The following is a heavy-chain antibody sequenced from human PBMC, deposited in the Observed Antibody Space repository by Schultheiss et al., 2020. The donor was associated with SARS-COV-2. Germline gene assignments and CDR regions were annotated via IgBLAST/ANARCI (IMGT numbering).Heavy chain of an antibody. V-gene: IGHV3-23*01. Sequence: GESLKISCAASGFTFSSYWMHWVRQAPGKGLVWVSAISGSGGSTYYADSVKGRFTISRDNSKNTLYLQMNSLRAEDTAVYYCARDYCSSTSCKINYYYYGMDVWGQGTTVTVSS. CDR2: ISGSGGST. D-gene: IGHD2-2*01. CDR3: ARDYCSSTSCKINYYYYGMDV. J-gene: IGHJ6*02. CDR1: GFTFSSYW.